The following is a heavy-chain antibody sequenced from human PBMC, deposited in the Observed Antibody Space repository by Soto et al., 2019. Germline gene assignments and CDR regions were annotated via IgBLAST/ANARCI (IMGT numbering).Heavy chain of an antibody. CDR3: ARDSVTTSLRRGYYGMDV. Sequence: SETLSLTCTASGGSISSYYWSWIRKPPGKGLEWIGYIYYSGSTNYNPSLKSRVTISVDTSKNQFSLKLSSVTAADTAVYYCARDSVTTSLRRGYYGMDVWGQGTTVTVSS. J-gene: IGHJ6*02. CDR1: GGSISSYY. V-gene: IGHV4-59*01. CDR2: IYYSGST. D-gene: IGHD4-17*01.